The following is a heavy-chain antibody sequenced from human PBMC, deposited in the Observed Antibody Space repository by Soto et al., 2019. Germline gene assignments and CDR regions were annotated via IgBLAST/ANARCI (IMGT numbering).Heavy chain of an antibody. CDR1: GYTFTSYA. CDR3: ARGQSYDWFEP. V-gene: IGHV1-18*01. CDR2: ISAYNGNT. Sequence: ASVKVSCKASGYTFTSYAMHWVRQAPGQRLEWMGWISAYNGNTNYAQKLQGRVTMTTDTFTSTAYMELRSLRSDDTAVYYCARGQSYDWFEPWGQGTLVTVSS. J-gene: IGHJ5*02. D-gene: IGHD4-17*01.